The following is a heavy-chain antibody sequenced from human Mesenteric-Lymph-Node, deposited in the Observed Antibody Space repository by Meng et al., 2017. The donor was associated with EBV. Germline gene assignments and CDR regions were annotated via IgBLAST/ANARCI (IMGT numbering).Heavy chain of an antibody. V-gene: IGHV4-61*01. CDR3: ARAFTVVQGMFEPLMNWFDP. D-gene: IGHD3-10*01. Sequence: HLPDWGPGQVQPSEPPSLTCTVSGGSVRSVNYYWNWIRQPPGKELEWIGHIYYTGSSNYNPSLKGRVTMSVDTSKNQFSLHLRSVTAADTAVYYCARAFTVVQGMFEPLMNWFDPWGQGTLVTVSS. CDR1: GGSVRSVNYY. J-gene: IGHJ5*02. CDR2: IYYTGSS.